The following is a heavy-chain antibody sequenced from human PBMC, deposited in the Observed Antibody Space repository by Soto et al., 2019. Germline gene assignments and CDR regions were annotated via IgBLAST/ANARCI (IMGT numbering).Heavy chain of an antibody. CDR3: ARTWGSTNDD. V-gene: IGHV4-59*01. CDR2: IYYSGST. CDR1: GGSLSSYY. Sequence: LSLTCVVSGGSLSSYYWSWIRQPPGKGLEWIGYIYYSGSTNYNPSLKSRVTISVDTSKNQFSLKLSSVTAADTAVYYCARTWGSTNDDXGRGTLVTVSS. D-gene: IGHD3-16*01. J-gene: IGHJ4*02.